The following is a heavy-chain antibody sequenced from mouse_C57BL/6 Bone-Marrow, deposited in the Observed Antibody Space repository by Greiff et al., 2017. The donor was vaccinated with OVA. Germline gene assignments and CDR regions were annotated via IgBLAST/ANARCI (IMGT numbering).Heavy chain of an antibody. CDR3: AREGGTIVAPYYAMDY. D-gene: IGHD1-1*01. CDR1: GFTFSSYA. CDR2: ISDGGSYT. J-gene: IGHJ4*01. V-gene: IGHV5-4*01. Sequence: EVQRVESGGGLVKPGGSLKLSCAASGFTFSSYAMSWVRQTPEKRLEWVATISDGGSYTYYPDNVKGRFTISRDNAKNNLYLQMSHLKSEDTAMYYCAREGGTIVAPYYAMDYWDQGTSVTVSS.